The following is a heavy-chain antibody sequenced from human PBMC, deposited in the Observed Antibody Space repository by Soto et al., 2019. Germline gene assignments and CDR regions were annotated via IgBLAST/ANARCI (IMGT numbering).Heavy chain of an antibody. CDR3: ARHLAHCSSTSCYSHYYYYMDV. CDR2: IYYSGST. CDR1: GGSISSYY. D-gene: IGHD2-2*02. Sequence: SETLSLTCTVSGGSISSYYWSWIRQPPGKGLEWIGYIYYSGSTNYNPSLKSRVTISVDTSKNQFSLKLSSVTAADTAVYYCARHLAHCSSTSCYSHYYYYMDVWGKGTTVTVSS. V-gene: IGHV4-59*08. J-gene: IGHJ6*03.